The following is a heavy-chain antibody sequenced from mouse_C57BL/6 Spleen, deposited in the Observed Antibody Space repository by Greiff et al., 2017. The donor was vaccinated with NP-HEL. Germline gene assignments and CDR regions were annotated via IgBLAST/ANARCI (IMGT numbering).Heavy chain of an antibody. CDR2: INPNNGGT. Sequence: EVQLQQSGPELVKPGASVKISCKASGYTFTDYYMNWVKQSHGKSLEWIGDINPNNGGTSYNQKFKGKATLTVDKSSSTAYMELRSLTSEDSAVYYCARTHYDYDVGFAYWGQGTLVTVSA. CDR3: ARTHYDYDVGFAY. V-gene: IGHV1-26*01. J-gene: IGHJ3*01. D-gene: IGHD2-4*01. CDR1: GYTFTDYY.